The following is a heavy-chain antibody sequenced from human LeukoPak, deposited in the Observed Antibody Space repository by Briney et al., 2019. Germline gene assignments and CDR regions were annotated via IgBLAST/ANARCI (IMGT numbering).Heavy chain of an antibody. CDR2: ITYSGST. V-gene: IGHV4-30-4*01. D-gene: IGHD5-12*01. CDR3: ARGGVGGYDYFDS. CDR1: GVSISSDDYY. J-gene: IGHJ4*02. Sequence: SQTLSLTCTVSGVSISSDDYYWSWIRQPPGKGLEWIGHITYSGSTDYSPSLRSRVTMSVDTSKNQFSLKLNSVTAAETAMYFCARGGVGGYDYFDSWGQGTLVAVSS.